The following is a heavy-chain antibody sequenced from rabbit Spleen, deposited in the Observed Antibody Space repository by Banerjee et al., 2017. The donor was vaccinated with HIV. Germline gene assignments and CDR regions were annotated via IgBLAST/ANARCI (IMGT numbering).Heavy chain of an antibody. CDR1: GFTFISYR. V-gene: IGHV1S47*01. J-gene: IGHJ4*01. CDR3: AREKSGDYGYDL. Sequence: EESGGDRVKPGASLTPTCTASGFTFISYRLCWVRQAPGKGLEWIGCIYNYDGSIYYASWVNGRFTISRSTSLNTVTLQMTSLTAADTATYFCAREKSGDYGYDLWGPGTLVTVS. CDR2: IYNYDGSI. D-gene: IGHD6-1*01.